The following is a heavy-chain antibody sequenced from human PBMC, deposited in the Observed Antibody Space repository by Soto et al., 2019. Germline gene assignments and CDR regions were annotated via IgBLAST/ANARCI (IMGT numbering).Heavy chain of an antibody. CDR2: MSHSGRT. Sequence: SETLSLTCAVYGGFVSSGSYYWSWIRQPPGKGLEWIGEMSHSGRTHFNPSLKSRVTISVDTSKNQFSLNIYSVTAADTALYYCARVEMATIYDRYYYYYGMDVWGQGTTVTVSS. V-gene: IGHV4-61*01. D-gene: IGHD5-12*01. CDR1: GGFVSSGSYY. CDR3: ARVEMATIYDRYYYYYGMDV. J-gene: IGHJ6*02.